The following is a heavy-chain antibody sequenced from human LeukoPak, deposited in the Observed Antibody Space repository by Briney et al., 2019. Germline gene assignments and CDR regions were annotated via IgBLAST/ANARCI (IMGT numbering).Heavy chain of an antibody. D-gene: IGHD3-10*01. CDR1: GDSVSTYSAA. Sequence: SQTLSLTCALSGDSVSTYSAAWTWIRRSPSGGLEWLGRTYYRSKWYYDYAVSVTGRITINPDTSKNQFSLHLNSVTPEDTAVYYCAREGSSSFDYWGQGTLVIVSS. CDR2: TYYRSKWYY. J-gene: IGHJ4*02. CDR3: AREGSSSFDY. V-gene: IGHV6-1*01.